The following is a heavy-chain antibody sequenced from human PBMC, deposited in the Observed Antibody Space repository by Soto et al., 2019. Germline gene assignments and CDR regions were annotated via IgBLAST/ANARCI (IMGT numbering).Heavy chain of an antibody. CDR1: GGSISSSSFH. V-gene: IGHV4-39*07. D-gene: IGHD6-13*01. CDR3: AREAVIAAAGLYYFDY. Sequence: TSETLSLTCTVSGGSISSSSFHWGWIRQPPGKGLEWIGSIYYSGSTYYSPSLKSRVTISVDTSKNQFSLKLSSVTAADTAVYYCAREAVIAAAGLYYFDYWGQGTLVTVSS. J-gene: IGHJ4*02. CDR2: IYYSGST.